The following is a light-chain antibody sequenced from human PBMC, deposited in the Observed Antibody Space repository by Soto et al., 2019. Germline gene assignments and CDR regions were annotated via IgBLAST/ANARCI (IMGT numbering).Light chain of an antibody. Sequence: DIQMSQSPSSLSASVGDRVTITCRASQDINNYLAWYQQKPGKVPKLLIYGASTLHSGVPSRFSGSGSGTDFTLTISRLQPDDFATYFCQQYNTYATFGQGTRLEIK. CDR1: QDINNY. CDR2: GAS. J-gene: IGKJ5*01. CDR3: QQYNTYAT. V-gene: IGKV1-27*01.